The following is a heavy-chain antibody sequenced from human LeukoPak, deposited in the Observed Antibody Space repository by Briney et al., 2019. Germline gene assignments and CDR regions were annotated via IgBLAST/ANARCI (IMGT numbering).Heavy chain of an antibody. J-gene: IGHJ6*03. D-gene: IGHD5-24*01. CDR3: ARVRLEMATILALYYYYMDV. CDR1: GASITNDY. Sequence: KASETLSLTCTVSGASITNDYWSWIRQPPGKALEWIGYVYYSGTTNYNPSLKSRVTISIDTSKNQFSLNLKSVTAADTAVYYCARVRLEMATILALYYYYMDVWGKGTTVTISS. CDR2: VYYSGTT. V-gene: IGHV4-59*01.